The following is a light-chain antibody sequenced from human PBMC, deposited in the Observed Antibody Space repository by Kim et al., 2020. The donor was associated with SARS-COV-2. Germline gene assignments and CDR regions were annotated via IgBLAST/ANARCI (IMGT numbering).Light chain of an antibody. CDR3: QQFENYPIT. Sequence: SASIGDRVTVTCRASQDINSALAWYQQRPGRSPTFLIYDASTLQGGVPSRFSGRGSGTHFTLTIDNLQPEDFGTYFCQQFENYPITFGQGTRL. J-gene: IGKJ5*01. CDR1: QDINSA. V-gene: IGKV1D-13*01. CDR2: DAS.